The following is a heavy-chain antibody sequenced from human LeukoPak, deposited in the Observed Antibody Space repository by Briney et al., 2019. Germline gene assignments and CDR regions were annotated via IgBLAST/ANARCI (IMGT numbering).Heavy chain of an antibody. J-gene: IGHJ4*02. Sequence: PGGSLRLSCAASGFTFSSYAMSWVRQAPGKGLEWVSDISGSGGSIYYADSVKGRFTISRDNSKNTLYLQMNRLRAEDTAVYYCAKHKGLGYFDCGGEGTLVTVSS. CDR2: ISGSGGSI. CDR1: GFTFSSYA. V-gene: IGHV3-23*01. CDR3: AKHKGLGYFDC.